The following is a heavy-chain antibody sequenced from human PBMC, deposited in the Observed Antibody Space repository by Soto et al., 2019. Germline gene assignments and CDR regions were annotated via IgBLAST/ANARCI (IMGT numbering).Heavy chain of an antibody. CDR3: ARDGQEGRPFDY. Sequence: PSETLSLTCTVSGGSISSGGYYWSWIRQHPGKGLEWIGYIYYSGSTYYNPSLKSRVTISVDTSKNQFSLKLSSVTAADTAVYYCARDGQEGRPFDYWRQGTLVTVSS. CDR2: IYYSGST. V-gene: IGHV4-31*03. CDR1: GGSISSGGYY. D-gene: IGHD3-10*01. J-gene: IGHJ4*02.